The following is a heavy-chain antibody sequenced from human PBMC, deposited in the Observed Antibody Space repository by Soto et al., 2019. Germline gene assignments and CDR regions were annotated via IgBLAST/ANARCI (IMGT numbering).Heavy chain of an antibody. V-gene: IGHV6-1*01. CDR2: TYYRSKWYN. CDR1: GDSVSSNSAA. CDR3: ARTDYDSSGYYYHFFDY. J-gene: IGHJ4*02. D-gene: IGHD3-22*01. Sequence: SQTLSLTCAISGDSVSSNSAAWNWIRQSPSRGLEWLGRTYYRSKWYNDYAVSVKSRITINPDTSKNQFSLQLNSVTPEDTAVYYCARTDYDSSGYYYHFFDYWGQGTLVTVSS.